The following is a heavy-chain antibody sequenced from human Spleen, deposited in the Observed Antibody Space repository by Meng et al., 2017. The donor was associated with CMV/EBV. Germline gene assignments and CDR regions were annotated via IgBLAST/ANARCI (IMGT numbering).Heavy chain of an antibody. D-gene: IGHD6-13*01. CDR3: ARGPGYTSSFDY. CDR1: GGSISSNSYY. Sequence: GSLRLSCTVSGGSISSNSYYWGWVRQPPGKGLEWIGNIYYSGSNYYNPSLKSRVTTSIDTSKNQFSLKLSPVTAAATAVYYWARGPGYTSSFDYWGQGTLVTVSS. CDR2: IYYSGSN. J-gene: IGHJ4*02. V-gene: IGHV4-39*07.